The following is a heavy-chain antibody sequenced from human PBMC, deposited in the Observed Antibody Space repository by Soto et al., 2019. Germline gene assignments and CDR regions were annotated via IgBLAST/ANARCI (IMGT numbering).Heavy chain of an antibody. CDR1: GGTFSSYA. J-gene: IGHJ6*02. CDR2: IIPIFGTA. D-gene: IGHD1-7*01. V-gene: IGHV1-69*13. Sequence: SVKVSFKASGGTFSSYAISWVRQAPGQGLEWMGGIIPIFGTANYAQKFQGRVTITADESTSTAYMELSSLRSEDTAVYYCARAPQRAGTTSHLYYYYYYGMDVWGQGTTVTVSS. CDR3: ARAPQRAGTTSHLYYYYYYGMDV.